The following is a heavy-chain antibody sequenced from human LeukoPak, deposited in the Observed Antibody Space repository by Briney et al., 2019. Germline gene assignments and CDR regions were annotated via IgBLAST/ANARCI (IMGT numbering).Heavy chain of an antibody. J-gene: IGHJ4*02. D-gene: IGHD3-10*01. CDR3: ARDLIDYGSGSYYALGY. V-gene: IGHV3-53*05. Sequence: GGSLRLSCAASGFTVNSNYMSWVRQAPGKGLEWVSVIYSGGTTYYADSVKGRFTISRDNSKNTLYLQMNSLRAEDTAVYYCARDLIDYGSGSYYALGYWGQGTLVTVSS. CDR2: IYSGGTT. CDR1: GFTVNSNY.